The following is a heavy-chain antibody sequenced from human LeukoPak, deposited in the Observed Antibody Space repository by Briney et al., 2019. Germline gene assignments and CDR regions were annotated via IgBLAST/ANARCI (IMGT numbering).Heavy chain of an antibody. CDR1: GFRFSDFW. CDR2: IRGDWHDT. D-gene: IGHD3-10*01. Sequence: GGSLRLSCAASGFRFSDFWMHWVRQAPGKGLEWVSRIRGDWHDTTYADSVKGRFTISRDNAQNTLYLQMNSLRVEDTAVYYCASDRVLGSGSLDNWGQGTLVPVSS. CDR3: ASDRVLGSGSLDN. J-gene: IGHJ4*02. V-gene: IGHV3-74*01.